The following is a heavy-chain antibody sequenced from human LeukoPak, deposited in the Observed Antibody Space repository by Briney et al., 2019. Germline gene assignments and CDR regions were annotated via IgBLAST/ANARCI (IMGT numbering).Heavy chain of an antibody. CDR3: AKDGGTYPYFLDV. J-gene: IGHJ6*03. CDR2: TYSNGRT. D-gene: IGHD1-26*01. Sequence: GGSLRLSCAASGFTVSSNYMSWVRQAPGKGLEWVSVTYSNGRTYYADSVKGRFTISRDNAKNSLYLQMNSLRAEDTAIYICAKDGGTYPYFLDVWGKGTTVIVSS. V-gene: IGHV3-53*01. CDR1: GFTVSSNY.